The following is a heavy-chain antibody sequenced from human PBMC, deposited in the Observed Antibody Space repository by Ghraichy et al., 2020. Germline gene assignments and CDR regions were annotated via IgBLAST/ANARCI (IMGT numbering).Heavy chain of an antibody. CDR1: GFIFSTSG. CDR2: ISGSGDNT. D-gene: IGHD6-19*01. J-gene: IGHJ4*02. V-gene: IGHV3-23*01. Sequence: GGSLRLSCAASGFIFSTSGMSWVRQAPGKGLEWVSGISGSGDNTYYADSVKGRFTISRDSSKNTLYLQMNSLRVEDTALYYCAKDDGWESSVWGQGTLVTVSS. CDR3: AKDDGWESSV.